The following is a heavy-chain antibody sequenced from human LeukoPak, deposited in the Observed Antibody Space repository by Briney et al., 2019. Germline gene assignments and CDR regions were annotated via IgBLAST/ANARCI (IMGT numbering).Heavy chain of an antibody. CDR1: GINVSSNY. D-gene: IGHD6-13*01. Sequence: GSLRLSFAASGINVSSNYMTWIRQAPGKGLEWVSLIYGGDAAYYAESVRGRFMISRDNLKNTLFLQMNSLRVEDTAVYYCVTSTGQQFIPYDYWGQGTHVTVSS. CDR2: IYGGDAA. CDR3: VTSTGQQFIPYDY. J-gene: IGHJ4*02. V-gene: IGHV3-66*02.